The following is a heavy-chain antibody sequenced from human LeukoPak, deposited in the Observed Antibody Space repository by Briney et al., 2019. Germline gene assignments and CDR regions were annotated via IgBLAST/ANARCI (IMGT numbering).Heavy chain of an antibody. V-gene: IGHV5-51*01. D-gene: IGHD2-21*02. Sequence: KPGESLRISCKGSGYSFTSYWIGWVRQMPGKGLEWMGIIYPGDSDARYSPSFQGQVTFSADKSITTAYLQWTSLQASDTAMYYCARQAYCGDCYSDVDYFDYWGQGTLVTVSS. CDR2: IYPGDSDA. CDR3: ARQAYCGDCYSDVDYFDY. CDR1: GYSFTSYW. J-gene: IGHJ4*02.